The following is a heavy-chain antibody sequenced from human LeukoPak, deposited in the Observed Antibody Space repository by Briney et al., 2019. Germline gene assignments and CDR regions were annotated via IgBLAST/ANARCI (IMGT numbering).Heavy chain of an antibody. CDR2: INHSGST. J-gene: IGHJ6*04. CDR3: ARRFGGYCSSTSCYYYGMDV. Sequence: SETLSLTCAVYGGSLSGYYWSWIRQPPGKGLEWIGEINHSGSTNYNPSLKSRVTISVDTSKNQFSLKLSSVTAADTAVYYCARRFGGYCSSTSCYYYGMDVWGKGTTVTVSS. V-gene: IGHV4-34*01. D-gene: IGHD2-2*01. CDR1: GGSLSGYY.